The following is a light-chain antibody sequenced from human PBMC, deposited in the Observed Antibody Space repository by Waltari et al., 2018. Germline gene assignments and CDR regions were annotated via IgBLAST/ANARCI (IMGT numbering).Light chain of an antibody. Sequence: QSALTQPASVSGSPGQSITISCTGTSSDVGGYTYVPCYQQHPGKAPKLMIYDVINRPSGVSNRFSGSKSGNTASLTISGLQAEDEADYYCSSYTSSSTLTVFGGGTQLTVL. CDR3: SSYTSSSTLTV. J-gene: IGLJ7*01. V-gene: IGLV2-14*03. CDR1: SSDVGGYTY. CDR2: DVI.